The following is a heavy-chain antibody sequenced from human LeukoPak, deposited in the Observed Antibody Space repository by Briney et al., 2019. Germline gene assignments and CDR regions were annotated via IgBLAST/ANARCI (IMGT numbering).Heavy chain of an antibody. V-gene: IGHV3-15*01. CDR3: TTAWSGWYLYYFDY. CDR2: INRKTDGGRT. CDR1: GFTFSNVW. Sequence: GGPLRLSCAASGFTFSNVWMSWVRQAPGKGLEWVGRINRKTDGGRTEYASPVKGRFTISRDYSKNTVYLQMNSLETEDTAVYYCTTAWSGWYLYYFDYWGQGTLVTVSS. J-gene: IGHJ4*02. D-gene: IGHD6-19*01.